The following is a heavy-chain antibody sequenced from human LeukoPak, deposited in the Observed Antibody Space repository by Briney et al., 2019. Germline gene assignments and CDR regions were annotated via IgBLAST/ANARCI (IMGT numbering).Heavy chain of an antibody. D-gene: IGHD3-9*01. CDR1: GGSISSSSYY. CDR3: ARDSSVFVLRYSQG. V-gene: IGHV4-39*07. J-gene: IGHJ4*02. Sequence: SETLSLTCTVSGGSISSSSYYWGWIRQPPGKGLEWIGSIYYSGSTYYNPSLKSRVTISVDTSKNQFSLKLSSVTAADTAVYYCARDSSVFVLRYSQGWGQGTLVTVSS. CDR2: IYYSGST.